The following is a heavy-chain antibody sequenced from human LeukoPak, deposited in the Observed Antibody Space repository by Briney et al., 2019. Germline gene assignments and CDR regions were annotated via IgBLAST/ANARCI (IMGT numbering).Heavy chain of an antibody. Sequence: GGSLRLSCAPSGFTFDDFAMHWVRHAPGKGLEWVSGISWNSGSIGYEDSVEGRFTISRDNAKNSLYLQMNSLRAEDTALYYCAKGALGAAAAGTFDYWGQGTLVTVSS. V-gene: IGHV3-9*01. J-gene: IGHJ4*02. CDR3: AKGALGAAAAGTFDY. CDR1: GFTFDDFA. D-gene: IGHD6-13*01. CDR2: ISWNSGSI.